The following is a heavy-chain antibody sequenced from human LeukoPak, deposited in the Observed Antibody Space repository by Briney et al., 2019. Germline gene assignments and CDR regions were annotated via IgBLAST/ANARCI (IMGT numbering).Heavy chain of an antibody. Sequence: GGSLRLSCAAYGFSFSSYWMSWVRQAPGKGLEWVANIKQDGSDKYSVDSVKGRFTISRDNAKNTLYLQMNSLRTEDTAVYYCVRDGSSWGNFDYWGQGTLVSVSS. J-gene: IGHJ4*02. CDR1: GFSFSSYW. V-gene: IGHV3-7*01. CDR2: IKQDGSDK. D-gene: IGHD7-27*01. CDR3: VRDGSSWGNFDY.